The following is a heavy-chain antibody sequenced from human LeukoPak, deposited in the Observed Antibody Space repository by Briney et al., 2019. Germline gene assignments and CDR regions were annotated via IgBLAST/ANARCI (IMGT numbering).Heavy chain of an antibody. CDR2: IYVADADT. D-gene: IGHD1-26*01. J-gene: IGHJ4*02. V-gene: IGHV5-51*01. CDR3: ARFSGTYYSYFDY. CDR1: GCGFTNYY. Sequence: GGALHISFQASGCGFTNYYIGWVRPMPGRGLEWMGVIYVADADTKYSPSFQGQVTISADKSISTAYLQWSSLQASDTAMYYCARFSGTYYSYFDYWGQGILVTVSS.